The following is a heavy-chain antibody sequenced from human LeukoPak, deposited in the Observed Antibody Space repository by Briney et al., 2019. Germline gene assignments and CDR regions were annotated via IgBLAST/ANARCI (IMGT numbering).Heavy chain of an antibody. D-gene: IGHD2-2*01. CDR3: ARVRSSSTPHSFDY. V-gene: IGHV1-2*02. Sequence: ASVKVSCKASGYTFTSYDINWVRQATGQGLEWMGWINPNSGGTNYAQKFQGRVTMTRDTSISTAYMELSRLRSDDTAVYYCARVRSSSTPHSFDYWGQGTLVTVSS. CDR2: INPNSGGT. CDR1: GYTFTSYD. J-gene: IGHJ4*02.